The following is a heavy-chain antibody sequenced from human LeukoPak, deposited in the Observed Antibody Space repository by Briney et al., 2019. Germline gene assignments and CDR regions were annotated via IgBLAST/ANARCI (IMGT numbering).Heavy chain of an antibody. J-gene: IGHJ3*02. Sequence: GGSLRLSCAASGFTFSRYGMKWVRQAPGKGREGGSSITSSSSNIYYADSVKGRFTISRDNAKNSLYLQMNSLRAEDTAVYFCAREVYYYDNSGDHDAFDIWGQGTMVTVSS. D-gene: IGHD3-22*01. CDR3: AREVYYYDNSGDHDAFDI. CDR1: GFTFSRYG. V-gene: IGHV3-21*01. CDR2: ITSSSSNI.